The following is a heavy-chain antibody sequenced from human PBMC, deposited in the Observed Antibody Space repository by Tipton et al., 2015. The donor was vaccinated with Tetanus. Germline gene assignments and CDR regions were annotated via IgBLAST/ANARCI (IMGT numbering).Heavy chain of an antibody. CDR3: ARDPYSSSSNWFDP. D-gene: IGHD6-6*01. CDR2: IKHDGSEN. Sequence: SLRLSCAASGFTFSDYWMTWVRQAPGKGLEWVANIKHDGSENYYVDSVKGRFTISRDNSKNTLYLQMNSLRAEDTAVYYCARDPYSSSSNWFDPWGQGTLVTVSS. J-gene: IGHJ5*02. CDR1: GFTFSDYW. V-gene: IGHV3-7*01.